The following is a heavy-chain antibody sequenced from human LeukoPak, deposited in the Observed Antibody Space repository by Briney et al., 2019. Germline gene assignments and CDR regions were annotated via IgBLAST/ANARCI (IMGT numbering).Heavy chain of an antibody. CDR3: AKDPRDYYYYYYMDV. CDR2: ISGSGGST. CDR1: GFTFSSYA. Sequence: GGSLRLSCAASGFTFSSYAMSWVRQAPGKGLEWVSAISGSGGSTYYADSVKGRFTISRDNSKNTLHLQMNSLRAEDTAVYYCAKDPRDYYYYYYMDVWGKGTTVTVSS. V-gene: IGHV3-23*01. J-gene: IGHJ6*03.